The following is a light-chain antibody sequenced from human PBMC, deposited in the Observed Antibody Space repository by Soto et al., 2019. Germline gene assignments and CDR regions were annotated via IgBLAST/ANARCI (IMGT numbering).Light chain of an antibody. Sequence: SYELTQPPSVSVAPGQTASISCGGNNIGIKDVYWYQQQPGQAPVLVIYDNRDRPSGIPERFSDSNSGNTATLTISRVEAGDEADYYCQVWDTSSDHPVFGGGTKVTVL. CDR3: QVWDTSSDHPV. J-gene: IGLJ2*01. CDR1: NIGIKD. V-gene: IGLV3-21*01. CDR2: DNR.